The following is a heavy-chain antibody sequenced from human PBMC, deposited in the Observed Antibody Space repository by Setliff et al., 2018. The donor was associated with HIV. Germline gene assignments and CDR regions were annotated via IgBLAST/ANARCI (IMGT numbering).Heavy chain of an antibody. J-gene: IGHJ3*01. CDR3: ARALYYYDTTPPLSSAFDL. V-gene: IGHV3-13*01. D-gene: IGHD3-22*01. Sequence: GESLKISCAASGFTLSSYDMHWVRQTTGKGLEWVSAIGSAGDTHYPGSVKGRFTISRENAKNSLYLQMNTLRVGDTAVYYCARALYYYDTTPPLSSAFDLWGQGTMVTVSS. CDR2: IGSAGDT. CDR1: GFTLSSYD.